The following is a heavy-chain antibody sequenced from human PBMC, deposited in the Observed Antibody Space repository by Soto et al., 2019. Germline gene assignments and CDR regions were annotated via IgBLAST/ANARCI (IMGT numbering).Heavy chain of an antibody. CDR1: GFTFSSEG. CDR3: AFLIAAAGNALDY. D-gene: IGHD6-13*01. J-gene: IGHJ4*02. CDR2: ISYDGSNK. V-gene: IGHV3-30*03. Sequence: PGGSLRLSCAASGFTFSSEGMHWVRQAPGKGLEWVAVISYDGSNKYYADSVKGRFTISRDSSKNTLYLQMNSLRAEDTAVYYCAFLIAAAGNALDYWGQGTLVTVSS.